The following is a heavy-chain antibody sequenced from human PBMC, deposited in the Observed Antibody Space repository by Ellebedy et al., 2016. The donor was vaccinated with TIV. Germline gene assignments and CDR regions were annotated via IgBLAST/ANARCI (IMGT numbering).Heavy chain of an antibody. V-gene: IGHV3-7*01. CDR1: GFNFSSYW. Sequence: GESLKISCAASGFNFSSYWMTWVRQAPGKGLEWVAKIRQEGDEIYYVESVKGRFTISRDNAKNSLFLPMNSLRVEDTAVYYCARRASYGDYAVQVNPWFDPWGQGTLVTVSS. D-gene: IGHD4-17*01. J-gene: IGHJ5*02. CDR2: IRQEGDEI. CDR3: ARRASYGDYAVQVNPWFDP.